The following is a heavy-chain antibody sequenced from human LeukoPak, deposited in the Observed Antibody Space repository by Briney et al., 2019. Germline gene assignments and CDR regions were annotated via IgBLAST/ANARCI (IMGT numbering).Heavy chain of an antibody. CDR1: GYTLTELS. D-gene: IGHD2-2*01. J-gene: IGHJ5*02. CDR2: FDPEDGET. Sequence: ASVKVSCKVSGYTLTELSMHWVRQAPGKGLEWMGGFDPEDGETIYAQKFQGRVTMTEDTSTGTAYMELSSLRSEDTAVYYCATARYCSSTSCPRRWFDPWGQGTLVTVSS. V-gene: IGHV1-24*01. CDR3: ATARYCSSTSCPRRWFDP.